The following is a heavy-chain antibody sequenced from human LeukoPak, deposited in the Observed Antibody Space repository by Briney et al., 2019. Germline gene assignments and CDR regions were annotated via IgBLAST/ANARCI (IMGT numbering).Heavy chain of an antibody. J-gene: IGHJ4*02. Sequence: GGSLRLSCAASGFTFSSSWTSWVRQASGKGLEWVGNIKQDGSDKYYVASVKGRFTISRDNAKNSLYLQMSSLRAEDAAVYYCARRRYTSGWYPDYFDYWGQGTLVTVSS. V-gene: IGHV3-7*01. CDR3: ARRRYTSGWYPDYFDY. CDR2: IKQDGSDK. D-gene: IGHD6-19*01. CDR1: GFTFSSSW.